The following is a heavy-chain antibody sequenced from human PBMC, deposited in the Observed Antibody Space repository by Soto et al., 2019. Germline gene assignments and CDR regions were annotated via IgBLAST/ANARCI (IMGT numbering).Heavy chain of an antibody. CDR3: ATDWAPAAPLYY. V-gene: IGHV1-18*01. CDR2: ISAYNGNT. Sequence: QVQLVQSGAEVKKPGASVKVSCKASGYTFTSYGISWVRQAPGQGLEWMGWISAYNGNTNYAQKLQGRVTMTTDTPTSTAYMEPMSLRSDDTAAYYCATDWAPAAPLYYWGQGTLVTVSA. D-gene: IGHD2-2*01. J-gene: IGHJ4*02. CDR1: GYTFTSYG.